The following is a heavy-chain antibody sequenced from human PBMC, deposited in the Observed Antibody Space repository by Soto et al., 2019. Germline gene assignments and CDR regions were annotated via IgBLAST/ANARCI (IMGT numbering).Heavy chain of an antibody. CDR1: GFTFDDYG. J-gene: IGHJ4*02. V-gene: IGHV3-9*01. CDR3: ARSGYSYGPFDY. CDR2: INWNSGTM. Sequence: GGSLRLSCAASGFTFDDYGMHWVRQAPGKGLEWVSGINWNSGTMVYRDSVKGRFTISRDNSKNTLYLQMNSLRAEDTAVYYCARSGYSYGPFDYWGQGTLVTAPQ. D-gene: IGHD5-18*01.